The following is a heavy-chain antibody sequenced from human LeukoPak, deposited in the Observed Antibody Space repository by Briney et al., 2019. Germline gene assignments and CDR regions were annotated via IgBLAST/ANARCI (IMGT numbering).Heavy chain of an antibody. Sequence: ASVKVPCKASGYTFTSYLIHWVRQAPGQGLEWVGRVNPSGGSTIYAQRFQGRVTMTRDTSTSTVYVELTSLRSEDTAVYYCAKEREGTYYFDYWGQGTLVTVSS. V-gene: IGHV1-46*01. CDR1: GYTFTSYL. CDR2: VNPSGGST. J-gene: IGHJ4*02. CDR3: AKEREGTYYFDY. D-gene: IGHD1-26*01.